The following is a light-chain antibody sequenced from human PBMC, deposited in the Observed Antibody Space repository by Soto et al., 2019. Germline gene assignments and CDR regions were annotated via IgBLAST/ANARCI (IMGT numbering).Light chain of an antibody. Sequence: QSALTQPPSVSGSPGQSVTISCTGTSSNVGGYDYVSWYQQHPGTAPKILIYDVNERPSGVPDRFSGSKSGNTASPTISGLQAEDEADYYCSSYAGSQGVTFGGGTKLTVL. CDR3: SSYAGSQGVT. CDR2: DVN. J-gene: IGLJ2*01. V-gene: IGLV2-11*01. CDR1: SSNVGGYDY.